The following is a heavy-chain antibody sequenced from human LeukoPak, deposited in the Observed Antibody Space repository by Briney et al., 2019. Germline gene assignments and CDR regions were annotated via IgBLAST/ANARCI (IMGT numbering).Heavy chain of an antibody. CDR3: ARVGRPAAIEGYGMDV. J-gene: IGHJ6*04. D-gene: IGHD2-2*02. CDR2: IYYSGST. CDR1: GGSISSGGYY. V-gene: IGHV4-31*03. Sequence: SETLSLTCTVSGGSISSGGYYWSWIRQHPGKGLEWIGYIYYSGSTYYNPSLKSRVTISVDTSKNQFSLKLSSVTAADTAVYYCARVGRPAAIEGYGMDVWGKGTTVTVSS.